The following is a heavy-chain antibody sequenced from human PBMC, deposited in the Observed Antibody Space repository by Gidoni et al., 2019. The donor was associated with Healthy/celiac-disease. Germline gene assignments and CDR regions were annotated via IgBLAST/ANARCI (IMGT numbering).Heavy chain of an antibody. CDR2: ISSSSSTI. CDR1: GFTFSSYS. CDR3: ARGCSSSWYYC. V-gene: IGHV3-48*01. D-gene: IGHD6-13*01. Sequence: EVQLVESGGGLVQPGGSLRLSCAASGFTFSSYSMNWVRQAPGKGLEGFSYISSSSSTIYYADSVKVRFTIARDNAKNSLYLQMNSLRAEDTAVYYCARGCSSSWYYCWGQGTLVTVSS. J-gene: IGHJ4*02.